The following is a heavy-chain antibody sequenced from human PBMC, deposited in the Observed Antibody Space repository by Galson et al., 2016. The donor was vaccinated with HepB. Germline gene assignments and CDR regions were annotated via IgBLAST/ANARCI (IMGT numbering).Heavy chain of an antibody. J-gene: IGHJ4*02. CDR1: GFSLTTSGVA. V-gene: IGHV2-5*02. Sequence: PALVKPTQTLTLTCTFAGFSLTTSGVAVGWIRQPPGKALEWLALIYWDDDKRYSPSLKSRLTITKDTSRNQVVLRVTKMDPVDTGTYYCAHSGVDYVWGSYRYLDYWGQGLLVTVST. CDR2: IYWDDDK. CDR3: AHSGVDYVWGSYRYLDY. D-gene: IGHD3-16*02.